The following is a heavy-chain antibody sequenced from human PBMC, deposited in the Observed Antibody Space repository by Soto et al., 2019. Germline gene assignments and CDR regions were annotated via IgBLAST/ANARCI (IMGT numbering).Heavy chain of an antibody. CDR3: ARLEFIGVNFFEH. J-gene: IGHJ5*02. CDR1: GFTFSDYH. Sequence: EVQLVESGGGLVQPGGSLRLSCAASGFTFSDYHMHWVRQAAGKGLEWVAAIDTSGHTFYLGSVRGRFTVSRDDPRSSFHRQISNLRPEDTAVYYCARLEFIGVNFFEHWGRGVLVTVSS. D-gene: IGHD3-10*01. CDR2: IDTSGHT. V-gene: IGHV3-13*01.